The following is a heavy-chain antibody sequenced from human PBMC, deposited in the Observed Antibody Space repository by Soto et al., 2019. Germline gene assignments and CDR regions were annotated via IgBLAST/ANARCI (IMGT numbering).Heavy chain of an antibody. V-gene: IGHV2-5*02. J-gene: IGHJ4*02. Sequence: QITLKESGPTLVKPTQTLTLTCTFSGFSLSTSGVGVGWIRQPPGKALEWLSLIFWDDDKRYSPSLRSRLTITEDTYKNQVVLTMTNMDPVDTATYYCAHRKDHREFDCWGQGTLVTVSS. CDR3: AHRKDHREFDC. CDR1: GFSLSTSGVG. D-gene: IGHD2-15*01. CDR2: IFWDDDK.